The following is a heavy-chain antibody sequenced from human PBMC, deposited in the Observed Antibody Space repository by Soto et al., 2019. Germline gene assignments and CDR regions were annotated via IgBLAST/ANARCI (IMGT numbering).Heavy chain of an antibody. D-gene: IGHD3-22*01. CDR1: GFSFSGYA. CDR3: VKCQRYYDRSGISGFVDD. Sequence: EVQLLESGGGLVQSGGSLRLSCAASGFSFSGYAMTWVRQLPGKGLEWVSTVIGTYDTTYYADSVKGRFTISRDRSKSNLHLQMNCLTVEDTAVYYCVKCQRYYDRSGISGFVDDWGQGTLVTVSS. CDR2: VIGTYDTT. V-gene: IGHV3-23*01. J-gene: IGHJ4*02.